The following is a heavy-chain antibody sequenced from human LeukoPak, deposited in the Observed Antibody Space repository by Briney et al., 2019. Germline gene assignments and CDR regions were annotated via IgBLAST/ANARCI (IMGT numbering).Heavy chain of an antibody. Sequence: PGGSLRLSCAASGFTFSSYAMSWVRQAPGKGLEWVSAISGSGGSTYYADSVKGRFTISRDNSKNTLYLQMNSLRAEDTAVYYCAKDLWHSYTVEWLADYWGQGTLVTVSS. CDR2: ISGSGGST. V-gene: IGHV3-23*01. CDR1: GFTFSSYA. CDR3: AKDLWHSYTVEWLADY. D-gene: IGHD4-23*01. J-gene: IGHJ4*02.